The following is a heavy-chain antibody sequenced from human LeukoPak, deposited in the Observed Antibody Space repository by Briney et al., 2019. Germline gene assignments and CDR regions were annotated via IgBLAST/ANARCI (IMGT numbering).Heavy chain of an antibody. J-gene: IGHJ4*02. CDR3: ARVPSDYYDSSGYAYFDY. CDR1: GGSISSGDYN. D-gene: IGHD3-22*01. V-gene: IGHV4-30-4*01. Sequence: SETLSLTCTVSGGSISSGDYNWSWIRQPPGKGLEWIGYIYYSGSTDYNPSLKSRVTISVDKSKNQFSLKLSSVTAADTAVYYCARVPSDYYDSSGYAYFDYWGQGTLVTVSS. CDR2: IYYSGST.